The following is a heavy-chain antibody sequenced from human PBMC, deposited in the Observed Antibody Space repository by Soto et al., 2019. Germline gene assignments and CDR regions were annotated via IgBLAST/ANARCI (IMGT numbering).Heavy chain of an antibody. D-gene: IGHD3-10*01. J-gene: IGHJ4*02. Sequence: QVQLQESGPGLVKPSETLSLTCTVSXXXXXXXXXXXXXQXPGKGLEWIGYIYYSGSTNYNPSLKXXVTXXXXXXKXQXAXXXXXXXXXXXXVYYCARXXGGNFDYWGQGTLVTVSS. CDR1: XXXXXXXX. V-gene: IGHV4-59*01. CDR3: ARXXGGNFDY. CDR2: IYYSGST.